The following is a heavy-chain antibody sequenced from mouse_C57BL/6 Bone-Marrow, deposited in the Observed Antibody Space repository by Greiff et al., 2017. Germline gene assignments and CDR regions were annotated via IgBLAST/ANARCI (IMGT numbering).Heavy chain of an antibody. Sequence: VQLKESGPELVKPGASVKISCKASGYSFTDYNMNWVKQSNGKSLEWIGVINPNYGTTSYNQKFKGKATLTVDQSSSTAYMQLNSLTSEDSAVYYCARRDYGNPHWYFDVWGTGTTVTVSS. V-gene: IGHV1-39*01. J-gene: IGHJ1*03. CDR1: GYSFTDYN. CDR2: INPNYGTT. CDR3: ARRDYGNPHWYFDV. D-gene: IGHD2-1*01.